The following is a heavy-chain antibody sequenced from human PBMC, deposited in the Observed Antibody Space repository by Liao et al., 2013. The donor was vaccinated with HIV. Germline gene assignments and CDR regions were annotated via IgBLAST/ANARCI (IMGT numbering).Heavy chain of an antibody. CDR1: GDSIGTDTYY. J-gene: IGHJ3*02. CDR2: IYVSGST. CDR3: AKDWDSSSWVAFDI. Sequence: QVQLQESGPGLANASQTLSLICTVYGDSIGTDTYYWSWIRQPAGKGVEWIGRIYVSGSTSYNPSLKSRVTMSLDTSKNQFYLNLNSVTAADTAVYYCAKDWDSSSWVAFDIWGQGTVVTVSS. D-gene: IGHD6-13*01. V-gene: IGHV4-61*02.